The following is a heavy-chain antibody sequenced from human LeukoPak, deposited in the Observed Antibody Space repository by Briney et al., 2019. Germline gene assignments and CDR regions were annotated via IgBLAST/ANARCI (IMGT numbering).Heavy chain of an antibody. V-gene: IGHV3-7*01. CDR1: GFTFSSYW. D-gene: IGHD3-10*01. CDR3: ARDFRGAWFGEFQFDP. J-gene: IGHJ5*02. CDR2: IKQDGSEK. Sequence: GGSLRLSCAAPGFTFSSYWMNWVRQAPGKGLEWVANIKQDGSEKYYVDSVKGRFTISRDNAKKSMYLQMNSLRAEDTAVYYCARDFRGAWFGEFQFDPWRQGTLVTVSS.